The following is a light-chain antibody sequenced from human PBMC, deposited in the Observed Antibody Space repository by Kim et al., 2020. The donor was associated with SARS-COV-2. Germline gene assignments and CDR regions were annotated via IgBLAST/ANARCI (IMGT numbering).Light chain of an antibody. CDR1: SSDVGGYNY. J-gene: IGLJ3*02. Sequence: GQSLTHSCTGTSSDVGGYNYVSWYQQHPGKAPNLMIYDVSKRPSGVSTRFFGSKSGNTASLTISGLQSEDEADYYCSSYTSSSTWVFGGGTQLTVL. CDR2: DVS. V-gene: IGLV2-14*04. CDR3: SSYTSSSTWV.